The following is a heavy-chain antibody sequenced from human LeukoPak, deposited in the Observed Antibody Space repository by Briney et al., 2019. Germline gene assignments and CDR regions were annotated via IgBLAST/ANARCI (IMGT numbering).Heavy chain of an antibody. Sequence: ASVKVSCKASGYTFTSYAMHWVRQAPGQRLEWMGWINTNTGNPTYAQGFTGRFVFSLDTSVSTAYLQISSLKAEDTAVYYCARVSDYYDSSGTPWDYYYYYMDVWGKGTTVTVSS. V-gene: IGHV7-4-1*02. D-gene: IGHD3-22*01. CDR1: GYTFTSYA. CDR3: ARVSDYYDSSGTPWDYYYYYMDV. J-gene: IGHJ6*03. CDR2: INTNTGNP.